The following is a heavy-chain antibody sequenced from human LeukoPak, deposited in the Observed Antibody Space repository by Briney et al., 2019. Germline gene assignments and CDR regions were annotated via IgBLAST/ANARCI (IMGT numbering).Heavy chain of an antibody. Sequence: PSETLSLTCTVSGDSISSRSYYWGWIRQPPGKGLEWIGNIYYSGSTYYNPSLKSRVTMSVDTSKNQFSLKLSSVTAADTAVYYCARDWDYYDRSGYRDPFDIWGQGTMVTVSS. CDR3: ARDWDYYDRSGYRDPFDI. CDR1: GDSISSRSYY. J-gene: IGHJ3*02. CDR2: IYYSGST. V-gene: IGHV4-39*07. D-gene: IGHD3-22*01.